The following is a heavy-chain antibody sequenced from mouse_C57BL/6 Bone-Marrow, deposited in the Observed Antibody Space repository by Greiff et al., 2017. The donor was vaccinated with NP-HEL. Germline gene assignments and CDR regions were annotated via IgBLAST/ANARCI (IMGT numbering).Heavy chain of an antibody. Sequence: EVQGVESGGGLVKPGGSLKLSCAASGFTFSSYTMSWVRQTPEKRLEWVATISGGGGNTYYPDSVKGRFTISRDNAKNTLYLQMSSLRSEDTALYYCARNGSSPRYWYFDVWGTGTTVTVSS. CDR3: ARNGSSPRYWYFDV. V-gene: IGHV5-9*01. CDR2: ISGGGGNT. CDR1: GFTFSSYT. D-gene: IGHD1-1*01. J-gene: IGHJ1*03.